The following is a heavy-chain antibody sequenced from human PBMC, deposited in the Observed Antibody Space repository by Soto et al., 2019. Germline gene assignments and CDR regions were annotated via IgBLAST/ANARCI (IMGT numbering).Heavy chain of an antibody. CDR1: GFTFNSYS. CDR3: ARGYCNGGSCYPGIY. D-gene: IGHD2-15*01. J-gene: IGHJ4*02. Sequence: EVHLMESGGGSVQPGGSLRLSCAASGFTFNSYSMHWVRQAPGKGLEWVSYITGSSSAIYYADSVKGRFTISRDNAKNSLSLQMNSLRDEDTAVYYCARGYCNGGSCYPGIYWGQGTLVSVSS. CDR2: ITGSSSAI. V-gene: IGHV3-48*02.